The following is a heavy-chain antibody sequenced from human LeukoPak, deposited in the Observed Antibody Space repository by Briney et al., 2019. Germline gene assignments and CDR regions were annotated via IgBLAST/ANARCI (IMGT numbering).Heavy chain of an antibody. CDR1: GFILSSYA. Sequence: GGSLRLSCAASGFILSSYAMSWVRQAPGKGLEWVSAISGSGGSTYYADSVKGRFTISRDNSKNTLYLQMNSLRAEDTAVYYCAKITIFGVVKVDYWGQGTLVTVSS. D-gene: IGHD3-3*01. V-gene: IGHV3-23*01. CDR2: ISGSGGST. J-gene: IGHJ4*02. CDR3: AKITIFGVVKVDY.